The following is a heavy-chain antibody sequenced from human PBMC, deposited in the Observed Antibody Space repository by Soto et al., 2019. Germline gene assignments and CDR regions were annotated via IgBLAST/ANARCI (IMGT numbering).Heavy chain of an antibody. V-gene: IGHV3-11*01. Sequence: QVQLVESGGGLVKSGGSLRLSCAASAFTFSDYYMSWIRQAPGKGLECVSYISSSSDNIYYADSVKGRFTISRDNAKNSXYXQMXXXRXEDTAVYYCARPYYYYYGMDVWGQGTTVTVSS. CDR1: AFTFSDYY. CDR3: ARPYYYYYGMDV. CDR2: ISSSSDNI. J-gene: IGHJ6*02.